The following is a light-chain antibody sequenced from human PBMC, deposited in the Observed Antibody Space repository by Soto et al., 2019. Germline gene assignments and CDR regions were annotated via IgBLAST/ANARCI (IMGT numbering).Light chain of an antibody. CDR2: YDT. V-gene: IGLV3-21*04. J-gene: IGLJ2*01. Sequence: ELTQPPSVSVAPGKTARITCGGNNIGSKRVHWYQQKSGQAPVLVIYYDTDRPSGIPERFSGSNSGNTATLTISRVEAGDEADYYCQMWDISSDHPVFGGGTKLTVL. CDR3: QMWDISSDHPV. CDR1: NIGSKR.